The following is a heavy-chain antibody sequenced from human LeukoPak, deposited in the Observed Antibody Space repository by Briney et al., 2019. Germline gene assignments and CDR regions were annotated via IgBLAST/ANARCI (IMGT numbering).Heavy chain of an antibody. CDR1: GFTFSSYT. J-gene: IGHJ6*02. CDR3: ARDDVVVTAIRKRYGMDV. V-gene: IGHV3-30-3*01. CDR2: ISYDGSNA. Sequence: GGSLRLSCAASGFTFSSYTMHWVRQAPGKGLEWVAVISYDGSNAYYADSVRGRFTISRDDSKNTLYLQMGSLRAEDTAVYYCARDDVVVTAIRKRYGMDVWGQGTTVTVSS. D-gene: IGHD2-21*02.